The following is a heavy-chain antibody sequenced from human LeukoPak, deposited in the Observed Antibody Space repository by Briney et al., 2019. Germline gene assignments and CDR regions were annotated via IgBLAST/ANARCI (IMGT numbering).Heavy chain of an antibody. CDR1: GFTFSSYW. CDR2: IKEDGSEK. D-gene: IGHD2-15*01. Sequence: SGGSLRLSCAVSGFTFSSYWMSWVRQAPGKGLEWVANIKEDGSEKYYVDSVKGRFTISRDNAKNSLYLQMNSQRSEDTAVYYCAREMCSGGSCWINYWGQGTLVTVSS. V-gene: IGHV3-7*04. CDR3: AREMCSGGSCWINY. J-gene: IGHJ4*02.